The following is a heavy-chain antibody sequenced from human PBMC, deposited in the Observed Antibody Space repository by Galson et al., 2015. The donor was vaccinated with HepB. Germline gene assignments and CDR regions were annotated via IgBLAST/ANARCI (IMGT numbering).Heavy chain of an antibody. CDR1: GFTFSSYA. V-gene: IGHV3-30-3*01. CDR2: ISYDGSNK. Sequence: SLRLSCAASGFTFSSYAMHWVRQAPGKGLERVAVISYDGSNKYYADSVKGRFTTSRDNSKNTLYLQMNSLRAEDTAVYYCARDHLAVVVPAAIVGSYFDYWGQGTLVTVSS. D-gene: IGHD2-2*02. CDR3: ARDHLAVVVPAAIVGSYFDY. J-gene: IGHJ4*02.